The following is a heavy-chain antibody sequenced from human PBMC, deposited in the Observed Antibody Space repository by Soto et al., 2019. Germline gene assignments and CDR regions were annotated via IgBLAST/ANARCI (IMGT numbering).Heavy chain of an antibody. CDR1: GGSISSYY. CDR3: ARDLRYCSGGSCYMGSDY. J-gene: IGHJ4*02. CDR2: IYYSGST. Sequence: QVQLQESGPGLVKPSETLSLTCTVSGGSISSYYWSWIRQPPGKGLEWIGYIYYSGSTNYNPSLKSRVTISVDTSKNQFSLKLSSVTAADTAVYYCARDLRYCSGGSCYMGSDYWGQGTLVTVSS. D-gene: IGHD2-15*01. V-gene: IGHV4-59*01.